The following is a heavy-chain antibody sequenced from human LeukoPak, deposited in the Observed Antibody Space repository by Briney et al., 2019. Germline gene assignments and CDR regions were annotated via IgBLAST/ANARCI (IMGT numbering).Heavy chain of an antibody. D-gene: IGHD3-22*01. CDR1: GGSISNYF. J-gene: IGHJ2*01. V-gene: IGHV4-59*01. CDR2: IYYSGST. Sequence: MTSETLSLTCTVTGGSISNYFWSWIRQPPGKGLEWIGYIYYSGSTNYNPSLKSRVTISVDTSKNQFSLKLSSVTAADTAVYYCARGSDHYDSSGYRYFDLWGRGTLATVSS. CDR3: ARGSDHYDSSGYRYFDL.